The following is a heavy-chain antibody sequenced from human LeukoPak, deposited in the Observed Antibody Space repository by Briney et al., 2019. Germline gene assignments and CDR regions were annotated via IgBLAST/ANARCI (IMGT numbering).Heavy chain of an antibody. Sequence: GASVKVSCKASAYSFTRYGMSWVRQAPGQGPEWMGWISGSNGNTNYAQKFQGRVTLTTDTSTSTAYMELRSLRSDDTAVYYCARSGRGTYYYFDWWGQGTLVTVSS. D-gene: IGHD3-10*01. CDR1: AYSFTRYG. V-gene: IGHV1-18*04. J-gene: IGHJ4*02. CDR3: ARSGRGTYYYFDW. CDR2: ISGSNGNT.